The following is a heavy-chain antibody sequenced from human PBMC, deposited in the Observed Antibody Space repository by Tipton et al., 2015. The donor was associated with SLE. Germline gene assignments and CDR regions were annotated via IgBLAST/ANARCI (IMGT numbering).Heavy chain of an antibody. V-gene: IGHV4-34*01. Sequence: TLSLTCSAYGGSFSGYYWSWIRQPPGKGLEWIGEINHSGSTNYNPSLKSRVTISVDTSKNQFSLKLSSVTAADTAVYYCARKGNCSGGSCFDYWGQGTLVTVSS. CDR2: INHSGST. CDR1: GGSFSGYY. J-gene: IGHJ4*02. CDR3: ARKGNCSGGSCFDY. D-gene: IGHD2-15*01.